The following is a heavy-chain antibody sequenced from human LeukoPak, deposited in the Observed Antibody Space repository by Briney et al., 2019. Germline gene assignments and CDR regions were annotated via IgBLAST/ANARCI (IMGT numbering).Heavy chain of an antibody. CDR2: ISGSGGST. CDR1: GFTFSSYA. J-gene: IGHJ4*02. V-gene: IGHV3-23*01. CDR3: AKSDYGYIWGRCGDY. Sequence: GGSLRLSCAASGFTFSSYAMSWVRQAPGKGLEWVSAISGSGGSTYYADSVKGRFTISRDNSKNTLYLQMNSLRAEDTAVYYCAKSDYGYIWGRCGDYWGQGTLVTVSS. D-gene: IGHD3-16*01.